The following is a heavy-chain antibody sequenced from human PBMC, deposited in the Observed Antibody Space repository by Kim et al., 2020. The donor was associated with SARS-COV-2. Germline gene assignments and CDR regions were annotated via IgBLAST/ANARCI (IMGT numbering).Heavy chain of an antibody. J-gene: IGHJ3*01. V-gene: IGHV3-21*01. Sequence: GGSLRLSCAASGFIFSSYGMVWVRQAPGKGLEWVSSIGGSGTYKYYADSLRGRFTISRDNSKNSLYLQMNSLRAEDTAVFYCARIVLTSHAFDVWGQGPVVT. D-gene: IGHD3-9*01. CDR3: ARIVLTSHAFDV. CDR2: IGGSGTYK. CDR1: GFIFSSYG.